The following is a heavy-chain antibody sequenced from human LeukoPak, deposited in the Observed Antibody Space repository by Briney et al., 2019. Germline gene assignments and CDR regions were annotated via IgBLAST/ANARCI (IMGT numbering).Heavy chain of an antibody. CDR3: ARSIAVAGTSYYFDY. J-gene: IGHJ4*02. Sequence: SQTLSLTCAVSGGSISSGGYPWSWIRQPPGKGLEWIGYIYHSGSTYYNPSLKSRVTISVDRSKNQFSLKLSSVTAADTAVYYCARSIAVAGTSYYFDYWGQGTLVTVSS. V-gene: IGHV4-30-2*01. CDR1: GGSISSGGYP. CDR2: IYHSGST. D-gene: IGHD6-19*01.